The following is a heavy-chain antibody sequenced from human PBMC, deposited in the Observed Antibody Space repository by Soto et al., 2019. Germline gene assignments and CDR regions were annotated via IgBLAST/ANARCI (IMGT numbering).Heavy chain of an antibody. D-gene: IGHD6-13*01. J-gene: IGHJ4*02. Sequence: CSLQISCKSSGGTFSSYAISWVRQAPGQGLEWMGGIIPIFGTANYAQKFQGRVTITADESTSTAYMELSSLRSEDTAVYYCARGAIAAAGILDYWGQGTPVTVSS. CDR1: GGTFSSYA. CDR2: IIPIFGTA. V-gene: IGHV1-69*13. CDR3: ARGAIAAAGILDY.